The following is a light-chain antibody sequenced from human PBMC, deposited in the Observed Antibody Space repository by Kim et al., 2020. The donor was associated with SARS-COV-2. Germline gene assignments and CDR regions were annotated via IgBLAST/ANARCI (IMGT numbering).Light chain of an antibody. CDR1: SSNIGAGYD. V-gene: IGLV1-40*01. CDR2: GNS. J-gene: IGLJ2*01. Sequence: QSVLTQPPSVSGAPGQRVTISCTGSSSNIGAGYDVNWYQQLPGTAPKLLIYGNSNRPSGVPDRVSGSKSGTSASLATTGLQAGDEADYYCQSYDSSLSGMVFGGGTQLTVL. CDR3: QSYDSSLSGMV.